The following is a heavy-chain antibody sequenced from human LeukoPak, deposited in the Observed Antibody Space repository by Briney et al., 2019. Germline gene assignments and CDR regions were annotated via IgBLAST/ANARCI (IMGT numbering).Heavy chain of an antibody. V-gene: IGHV3-23*01. CDR2: ISGSGGST. J-gene: IGHJ4*02. Sequence: GGSLRLSCAASGFTFSSYAMSWVRQAPGKGLGWVSAISGSGGSTYYADSVKGRLTISRDNSKNTLYLQMNSLRAEDTAVYYCAKGKDGYNYFDYWGQGTLVTVSS. D-gene: IGHD5-24*01. CDR1: GFTFSSYA. CDR3: AKGKDGYNYFDY.